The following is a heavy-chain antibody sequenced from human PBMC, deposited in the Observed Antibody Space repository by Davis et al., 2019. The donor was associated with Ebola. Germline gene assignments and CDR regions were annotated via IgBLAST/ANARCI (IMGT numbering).Heavy chain of an antibody. CDR1: GFTFSSYS. CDR3: ARDSRYYGMDV. Sequence: GGSLRLSCAASGFTFSSYSMNWVRQAPGKGLEWVAVIWYDGSNKYYADSVKGRFTISRDNSKNTLYLQMNSLRAEDTAVYYCARDSRYYGMDVWGQGTTVTVSS. J-gene: IGHJ6*02. V-gene: IGHV3-33*08. CDR2: IWYDGSNK. D-gene: IGHD4-11*01.